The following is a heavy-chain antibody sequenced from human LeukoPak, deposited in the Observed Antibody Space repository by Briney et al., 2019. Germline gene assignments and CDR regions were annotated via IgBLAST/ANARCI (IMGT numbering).Heavy chain of an antibody. CDR1: GGSVSSGSYF. J-gene: IGHJ4*02. CDR2: VHYSGST. Sequence: PSETLSLTCTVSGGSVSSGSYFWTWIRQPPGRGLEWIGYVHYSGSTNHHPSLKSRVTISIDTSKNQFSLDLTSVTAADTAVYYCARGLFSGSFFDYWGQGTLVTVSS. CDR3: ARGLFSGSFFDY. V-gene: IGHV4-61*01. D-gene: IGHD1-26*01.